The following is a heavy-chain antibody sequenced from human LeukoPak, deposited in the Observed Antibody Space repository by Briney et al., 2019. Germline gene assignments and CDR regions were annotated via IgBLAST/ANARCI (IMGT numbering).Heavy chain of an antibody. CDR1: GFTFSNYW. J-gene: IGHJ2*01. CDR2: IKPDETER. V-gene: IGHV3-7*01. D-gene: IGHD3-3*01. CDR3: ARLSPVSIIGVSYWYFDL. Sequence: GGSLRLPCVGSGFTFSNYWMTWVRQAPGTGLEWVANIKPDETERSYVDSVKGRFITSRDNAKNSLYLQMSSLRDEDTAVYYCARLSPVSIIGVSYWYFDLWGRGTLVTVSS.